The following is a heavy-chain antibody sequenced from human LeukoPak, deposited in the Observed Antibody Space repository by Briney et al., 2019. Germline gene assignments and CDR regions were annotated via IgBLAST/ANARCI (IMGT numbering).Heavy chain of an antibody. CDR2: INSDGSST. V-gene: IGHV3-74*01. CDR1: GFTFSSYW. J-gene: IGHJ3*02. Sequence: GGSLRLSCAASGFTFSSYWMHWVRQAPGKGLVWVSRINSDGSSTSYADSVKGRLTISRDNAKNTLYLQMNSLRAEDTAVYYCARHGAHDAFDIWGQGTMVTVSS. CDR3: ARHGAHDAFDI. D-gene: IGHD4-17*01.